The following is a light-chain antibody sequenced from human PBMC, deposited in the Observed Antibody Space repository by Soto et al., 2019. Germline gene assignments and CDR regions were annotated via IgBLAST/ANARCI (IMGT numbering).Light chain of an antibody. V-gene: IGLV2-8*01. CDR2: EVT. CDR1: SSDVGGYNY. CDR3: SSFAGGGNPVL. J-gene: IGLJ2*01. Sequence: QSALTQPPSASGSLGQSVTISCTGTSSDVGGYNYVSWHQQHPGKAPKVMIYEVTNRPPGVPDRFSGSKSGNTASLTASGLQAEDEADYYCSSFAGGGNPVLLGGGTKLTVL.